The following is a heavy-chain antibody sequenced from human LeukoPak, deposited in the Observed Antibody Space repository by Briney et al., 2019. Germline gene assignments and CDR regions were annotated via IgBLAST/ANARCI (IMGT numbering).Heavy chain of an antibody. J-gene: IGHJ4*02. CDR1: GYTFTSYG. Sequence: GASVKVSCKASGYTFTSYGISWVRQAPGQGLEWMGWINPNSGGTNYAQKFQGRVTMTRDTSISTAYMELSRLRSDDTAVYYCARGLIAVADPIDYWGQGTLVTVSS. V-gene: IGHV1-2*02. CDR2: INPNSGGT. D-gene: IGHD6-19*01. CDR3: ARGLIAVADPIDY.